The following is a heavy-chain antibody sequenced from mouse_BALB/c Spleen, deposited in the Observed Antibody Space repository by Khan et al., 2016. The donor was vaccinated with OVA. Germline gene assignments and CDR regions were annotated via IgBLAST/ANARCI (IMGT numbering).Heavy chain of an antibody. CDR1: GYSLTRYG. J-gene: IGHJ2*01. D-gene: IGHD3-3*01. CDR3: ARSKYLSRY. V-gene: IGHV2-9*02. Sequence: QVQLKQSGPGLVAPSQTLTITCTASGYSLTRYGVHWVRQPPGKGLEWLGLIWAGGNTNYYWALLSRLSTSTDNPKSLVFLIMNRLQSDDTALYYCARSKYLSRYWGQGTTLTVSS. CDR2: IWAGGNT.